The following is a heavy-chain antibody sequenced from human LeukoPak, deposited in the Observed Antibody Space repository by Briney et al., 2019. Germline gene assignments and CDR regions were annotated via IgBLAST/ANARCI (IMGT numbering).Heavy chain of an antibody. V-gene: IGHV4-39*07. Sequence: SETLSLTCTVSGDSINSSSYYWDWIRQPPGKGLEWIGSIYYSGSTYYNPSLKSRVTMSVNTSRNQFSLNLTSVTAADTAVYYCARGAYYMDVWGVGTTVTVSS. CDR1: GDSINSSSYY. J-gene: IGHJ6*03. CDR2: IYYSGST. CDR3: ARGAYYMDV.